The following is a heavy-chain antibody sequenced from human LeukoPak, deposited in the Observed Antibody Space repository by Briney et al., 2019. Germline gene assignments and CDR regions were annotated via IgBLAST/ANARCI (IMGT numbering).Heavy chain of an antibody. CDR2: ISSSGSTI. CDR3: ARGQRAHVEWSSYMDV. CDR1: GFTFSSYE. D-gene: IGHD3-3*01. V-gene: IGHV3-48*03. Sequence: GGSLRLSCAASGFTFSSYEMNWVRQAPGKGLEWVSYISSSGSTIYYADSVKGRFTLSRDNSKNTLYLQMNNLRAEDTAVYYCARGQRAHVEWSSYMDVWGKGTTVTVSS. J-gene: IGHJ6*03.